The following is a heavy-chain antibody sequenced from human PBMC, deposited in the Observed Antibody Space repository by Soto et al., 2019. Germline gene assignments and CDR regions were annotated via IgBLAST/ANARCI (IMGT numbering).Heavy chain of an antibody. CDR2: ISGGGGST. V-gene: IGHV3-23*01. J-gene: IGHJ3*02. CDR1: GFTFSTYG. D-gene: IGHD6-19*01. CDR3: ARVLKSSGWDNDVFDI. Sequence: GGSLRLSCIASGFTFSTYGMHWVRQAPGQGLEWVSGISGGGGSTYYADSVKGRFTISRDNSNNTLYLQMNTLRAEDTAVYYCARVLKSSGWDNDVFDIWGQGTMVTVSS.